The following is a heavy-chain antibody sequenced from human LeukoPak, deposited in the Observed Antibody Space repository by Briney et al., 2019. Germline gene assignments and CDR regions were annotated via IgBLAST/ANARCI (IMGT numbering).Heavy chain of an antibody. Sequence: GEALKISCKGSGYSFTNYLISWVRQMPGKGLEWMGRIDPSESYTKYSPSFEGHVTTSVDKSISTAFLQWNSLKASDSAMYYCATGASKVTTDFANYWGQGTQVAVSS. D-gene: IGHD4-17*01. J-gene: IGHJ4*02. CDR2: IDPSESYT. CDR1: GYSFTNYL. V-gene: IGHV5-10-1*01. CDR3: ATGASKVTTDFANY.